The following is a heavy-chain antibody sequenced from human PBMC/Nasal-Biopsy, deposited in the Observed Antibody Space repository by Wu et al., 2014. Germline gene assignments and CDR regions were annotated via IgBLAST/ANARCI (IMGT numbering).Heavy chain of an antibody. J-gene: IGHJ3*02. CDR1: GFTFSNHA. CDR2: ISGKGDAT. V-gene: IGHV3-23*01. D-gene: IGHD2-2*01. Sequence: LRLSCAASGFTFSNHAMSWVRQAPGKGLEWVSTISGKGDATFHADSVKGRFTISRDNSKDTLYVQMNSLRAEDTAVYYCAKAGEGYCSTVNCYSGAFDIWGQGTMVTVSS. CDR3: AKAGEGYCSTVNCYSGAFDI.